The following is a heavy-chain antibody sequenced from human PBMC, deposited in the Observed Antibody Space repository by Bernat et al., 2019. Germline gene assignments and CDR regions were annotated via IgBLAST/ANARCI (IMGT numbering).Heavy chain of an antibody. CDR1: GFTFSSYA. CDR2: ISGSGGST. D-gene: IGHD2-15*01. J-gene: IGHJ4*02. V-gene: IGHV3-23*01. Sequence: EVQLLESGGGLVQPGGSLRLSCAASGFTFSSYAMSWVRQAPGKGLEWVSAISGSGGSTYYADSVKGRFTISRDNSKNTLYLKMNSLRAEDTAVYYGAKDRIGRGGGSCLDYWGQGTLVTVSS. CDR3: AKDRIGRGGGSCLDY.